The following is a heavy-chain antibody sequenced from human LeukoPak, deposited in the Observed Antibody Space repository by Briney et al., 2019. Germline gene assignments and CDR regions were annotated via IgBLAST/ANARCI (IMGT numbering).Heavy chain of an antibody. CDR1: GGSISSYY. V-gene: IGHV4-59*01. J-gene: IGHJ5*02. Sequence: SETLSLTCTVSGGSISSYYWSWIRQPPGKGLEWIGYISYSGNTNYNTSLKSRVTISVDTSKHQFSLRLSSVTAAETALYYCARHRYYYDSSGYYYQPWGQGTLVTVSS. CDR2: ISYSGNT. CDR3: ARHRYYYDSSGYYYQP. D-gene: IGHD3-22*01.